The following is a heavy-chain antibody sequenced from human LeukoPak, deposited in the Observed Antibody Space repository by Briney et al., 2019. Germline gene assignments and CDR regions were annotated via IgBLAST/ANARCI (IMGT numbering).Heavy chain of an antibody. V-gene: IGHV4-39*07. Sequence: SETLSLTCTVSGGSISSSSYYWGWIRQPPGKGLEWIGSIYYSGNTYYNPSLKSRVTISVDMSKNQISLKLSSVTAADTAVYYCARDRLLWFGELDFWGQGTLVIVSS. CDR2: IYYSGNT. J-gene: IGHJ4*02. CDR3: ARDRLLWFGELDF. CDR1: GGSISSSSYY. D-gene: IGHD3-10*01.